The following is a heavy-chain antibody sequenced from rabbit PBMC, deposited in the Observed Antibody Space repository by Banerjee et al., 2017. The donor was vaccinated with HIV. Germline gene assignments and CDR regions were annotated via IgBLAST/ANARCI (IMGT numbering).Heavy chain of an antibody. CDR3: ARDMGYASGWGWDL. Sequence: QEQLVESGGGLVQPGGSLKLSCKASGFGFNDYGLSWVRQAPGKGLEWIGYMNRDYGSPDYASWVNGRFTLSLDNAQDTMFLEMTSLTDADTATYFCARDMGYASGWGWDLWGPGTLVTVS. D-gene: IGHD4-1*01. CDR2: MNRDYGSP. CDR1: GFGFNDYG. V-gene: IGHV1S47*01. J-gene: IGHJ4*01.